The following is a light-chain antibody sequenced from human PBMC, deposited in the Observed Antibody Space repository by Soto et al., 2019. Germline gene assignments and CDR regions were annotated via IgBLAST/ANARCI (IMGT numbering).Light chain of an antibody. CDR2: AAS. V-gene: IGKV1-39*01. Sequence: DIQMTQSSSSLSASVGDRVTITCRASQSISSYLNWYQQKPGKAPKLLIYAASTLQSGVPSRFSGSGSGTDFTLTISSLQPEDFATYYCQVSDATWTFGQGTKVDIK. CDR1: QSISSY. J-gene: IGKJ1*01. CDR3: QVSDATWT.